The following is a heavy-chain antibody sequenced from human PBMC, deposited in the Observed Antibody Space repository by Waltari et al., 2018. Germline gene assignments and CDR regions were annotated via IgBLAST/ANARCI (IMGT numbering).Heavy chain of an antibody. CDR1: GYSISSGYY. V-gene: IGHV4-38-2*02. D-gene: IGHD6-6*01. CDR2: IYHSGST. CDR3: ARGPWGIAARGAFDI. Sequence: QVQLQESGPGLVKPSETLSLTCTVSGYSISSGYYWGWIRQPPGKGLEWIGSIYHSGSTYYNPSLKSRVTISVDTSKNQFSLKLSSVTAADTAVYYCARGPWGIAARGAFDIWGQGTMVTVSS. J-gene: IGHJ3*02.